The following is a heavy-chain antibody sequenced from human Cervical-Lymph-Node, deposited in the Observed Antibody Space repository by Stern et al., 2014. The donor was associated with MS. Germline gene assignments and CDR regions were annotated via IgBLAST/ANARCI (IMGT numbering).Heavy chain of an antibody. CDR2: IDAYNTNT. D-gene: IGHD1-1*01. CDR3: ATGGAERRDYYYAMDV. Sequence: VHLVESGAEVKKPGASVKVSCKASGDTFDTFRISWVRQAPGQGLEWMGWIDAYNTNTHYKQKLQGRVAMTTDPSTSTAYMELRSLRADDTAVYYGATGGAERRDYYYAMDVWGQGTTVIVSS. V-gene: IGHV1-18*01. CDR1: GDTFDTFR. J-gene: IGHJ6*02.